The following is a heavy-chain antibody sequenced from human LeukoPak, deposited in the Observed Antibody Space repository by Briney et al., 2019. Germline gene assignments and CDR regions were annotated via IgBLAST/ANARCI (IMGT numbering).Heavy chain of an antibody. CDR2: ISGAGGTT. Sequence: PGGSLRLSCAASGFTFSSYDMSWVRQAPGKGLEWVSYISGAGGTTYYADSVKGRFTSSRDNSKNTMYLQMNSLRAEDTAVYYCAKDLVATTYRDAFDIWGQGTMVTVSS. J-gene: IGHJ3*02. V-gene: IGHV3-23*01. D-gene: IGHD5-12*01. CDR1: GFTFSSYD. CDR3: AKDLVATTYRDAFDI.